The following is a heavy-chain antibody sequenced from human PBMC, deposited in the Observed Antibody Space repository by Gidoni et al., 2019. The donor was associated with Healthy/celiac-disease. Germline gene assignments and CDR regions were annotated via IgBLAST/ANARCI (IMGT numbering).Heavy chain of an antibody. CDR3: ASPRGNLGIAARPDLGAYYYYYGMDV. J-gene: IGHJ6*02. CDR2: IIPIFGTA. Sequence: QVQLVQSGAEVKKPGSSVKVSCKASGGTFSSYAISWVRQAPGQGLEWMGGIIPIFGTANYAQKFQGRVTITADESTSTAYMELSSLRSEDTAVYYCASPRGNLGIAARPDLGAYYYYYGMDVWGQGTTVTVSS. V-gene: IGHV1-69*01. CDR1: GGTFSSYA. D-gene: IGHD6-6*01.